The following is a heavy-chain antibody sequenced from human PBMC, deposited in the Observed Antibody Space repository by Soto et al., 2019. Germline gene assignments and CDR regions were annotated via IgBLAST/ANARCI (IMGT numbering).Heavy chain of an antibody. D-gene: IGHD3-3*01. V-gene: IGHV3-23*01. Sequence: EVQLLESGGGLVQPGGSLTLACAAYGFTFSSYVMSWVRQAPGKGLEWVSASSGGDDATYYAGSVKGRITISRDNASKPLYLQMNSLRAEVTALYYCVKDWSGNKCPWMDVWGQGTTVTVSS. J-gene: IGHJ6*02. CDR3: VKDWSGNKCPWMDV. CDR2: SSGGDDAT. CDR1: GFTFSSYV.